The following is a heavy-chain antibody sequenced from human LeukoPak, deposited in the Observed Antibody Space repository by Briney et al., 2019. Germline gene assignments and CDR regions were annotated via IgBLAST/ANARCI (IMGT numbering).Heavy chain of an antibody. D-gene: IGHD6-19*01. Sequence: PGGSLRLSCAASGFTFSSYSMNWVRQAPGKGLEWVSYISGSSGTRYYADSVKGRFTISRDSAKNSLYLQMNSLRAEDTAVYYCARAPYTSGWYRGDNDYWGQGTLVTVSS. CDR3: ARAPYTSGWYRGDNDY. J-gene: IGHJ4*02. CDR2: ISGSSGTR. V-gene: IGHV3-48*01. CDR1: GFTFSSYS.